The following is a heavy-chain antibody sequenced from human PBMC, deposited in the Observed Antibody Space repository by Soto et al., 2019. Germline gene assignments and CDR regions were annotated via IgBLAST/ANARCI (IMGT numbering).Heavy chain of an antibody. V-gene: IGHV3-11*01. J-gene: IGHJ4*02. CDR3: ARDQGYYDSSGYSHS. D-gene: IGHD3-22*01. Sequence: GGSLRLSCAASGFTFSDYYMSWIRQAPGKGPEWVSYITSSGDAIYYADSVKGRFTISRDNAKSSLYLQMNSLRADDTAVYYCARDQGYYDSSGYSHSWGQGILVTVSS. CDR2: ITSSGDAI. CDR1: GFTFSDYY.